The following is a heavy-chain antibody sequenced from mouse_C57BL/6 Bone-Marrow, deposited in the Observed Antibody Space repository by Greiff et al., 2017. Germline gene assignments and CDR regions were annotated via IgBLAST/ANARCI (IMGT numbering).Heavy chain of an antibody. J-gene: IGHJ4*01. V-gene: IGHV5-17*01. D-gene: IGHD1-1*01. Sequence: EVKLVESGGGLVKPGGSLKLSCAASGFTFSDYGMHWVRQAPEKGLEWVAYISSGSSTNYYADTVKGRFTISRDNAKNTLFLQMTSLRSGDTAMYYCARLYYCGSRNHYYAMDYWGQGTSVTVSS. CDR2: ISSGSSTN. CDR3: ARLYYCGSRNHYYAMDY. CDR1: GFTFSDYG.